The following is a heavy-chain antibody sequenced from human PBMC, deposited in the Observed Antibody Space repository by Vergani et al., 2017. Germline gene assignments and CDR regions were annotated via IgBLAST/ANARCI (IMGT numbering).Heavy chain of an antibody. CDR2: IYYSGST. J-gene: IGHJ5*02. V-gene: IGHV4-39*01. Sequence: QLQLQESGPGLVKPSATLSLTCSVSGASIRSSNYYWGWIRQPPGKGLEWIASIYYSGSTYYNPSLKSLVTISVDTSMNQFSLKLSSVTAADTAVYFCARHSTVEWLVKLGWIDPWGQGILVTVSS. D-gene: IGHD6-19*01. CDR3: ARHSTVEWLVKLGWIDP. CDR1: GASIRSSNYY.